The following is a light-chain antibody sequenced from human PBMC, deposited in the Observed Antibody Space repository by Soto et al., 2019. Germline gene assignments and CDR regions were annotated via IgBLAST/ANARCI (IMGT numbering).Light chain of an antibody. V-gene: IGKV1-8*01. CDR1: QGISSY. CDR2: AAS. J-gene: IGKJ5*01. CDR3: QQSYSTPSIT. Sequence: AIRMTQSPSSLSASTGDRVTITCRASQGISSYLACYQQKPGKAPKLLIYAASTLQSGVPSRFSGSGSGTDFSLTISNLQPEDFATYYCQQSYSTPSITFGQGTRLEIK.